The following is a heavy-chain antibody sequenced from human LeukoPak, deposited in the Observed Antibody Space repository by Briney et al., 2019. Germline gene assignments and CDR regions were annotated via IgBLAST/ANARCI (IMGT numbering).Heavy chain of an antibody. D-gene: IGHD1/OR15-1a*01. CDR3: ARQKWEQQGRDFYFNGLDV. CDR1: IGSISSSKW. CDR2: IYLYGTT. Sequence: SETLSLTCSVSIGSISSSKWWSWVRQSPVKGLEWIGEIYLYGTTNYNPSFTSRVTMSVDRSRNQFSLKLTSVTAADTAVYYCARQKWEQQGRDFYFNGLDVWGPGTTVTVSS. J-gene: IGHJ6*02. V-gene: IGHV4-4*02.